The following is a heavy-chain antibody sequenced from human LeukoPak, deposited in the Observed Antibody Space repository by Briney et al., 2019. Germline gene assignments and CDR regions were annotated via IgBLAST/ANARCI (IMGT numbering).Heavy chain of an antibody. J-gene: IGHJ4*02. Sequence: GGSLKLSCAASGFTFSGSAMHRVRQASGKGLEWVGRIRSKANSYATAYAASVEGRFTIFSDDSKNTAYLQMDSLRFEDAAVYYCAQDLAYIRFDNWGQGTLVTVSS. D-gene: IGHD1-1*01. V-gene: IGHV3-73*01. CDR1: GFTFSGSA. CDR2: IRSKANSYAT. CDR3: AQDLAYIRFDN.